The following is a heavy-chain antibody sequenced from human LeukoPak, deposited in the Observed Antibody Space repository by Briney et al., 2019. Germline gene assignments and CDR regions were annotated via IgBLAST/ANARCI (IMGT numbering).Heavy chain of an antibody. J-gene: IGHJ5*02. Sequence: GGSLRLSCAASGFTFQYDTMHWVRQAPGKGLEWVSYISSSSSTIYYADSVKGRFTISRDNAKNSLYLQMNSLRAEDTAVYYCARVRTGTTIPHWFDPWGQGTLVTVSS. CDR1: GFTFQYDT. CDR2: ISSSSSTI. CDR3: ARVRTGTTIPHWFDP. V-gene: IGHV3-48*01. D-gene: IGHD1-1*01.